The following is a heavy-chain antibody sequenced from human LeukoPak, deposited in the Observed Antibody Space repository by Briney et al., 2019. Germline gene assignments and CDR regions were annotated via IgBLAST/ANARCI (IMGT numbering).Heavy chain of an antibody. D-gene: IGHD6-6*01. J-gene: IGHJ4*02. CDR1: GFTFSSYA. Sequence: GGSLRLSCAASGFTFSSYAMHWVRQAPGKGLEWVAVISYDGSNKYYADSVKGRFTISRDNSKNTLYLQMNSLRAEDTAVYYTVAAPYYWGQGTLVSVSS. CDR2: ISYDGSNK. CDR3: VAAPYY. V-gene: IGHV3-30*01.